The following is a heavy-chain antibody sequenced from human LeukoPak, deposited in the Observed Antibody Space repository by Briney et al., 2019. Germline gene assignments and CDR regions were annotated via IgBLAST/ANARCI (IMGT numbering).Heavy chain of an antibody. V-gene: IGHV4-61*02. D-gene: IGHD6-13*01. Sequence: SETLSLTCTVSRGSISSGNYYWSWIRQPAGKGLEWIGRFHTTGSTNYNPSLKSRVIISVDTSKNQFSLKLSSVTAADTAVYYCARDRREHWQLVHWFDPWGQGTLVTVSS. CDR2: FHTTGST. CDR1: RGSISSGNYY. CDR3: ARDRREHWQLVHWFDP. J-gene: IGHJ5*02.